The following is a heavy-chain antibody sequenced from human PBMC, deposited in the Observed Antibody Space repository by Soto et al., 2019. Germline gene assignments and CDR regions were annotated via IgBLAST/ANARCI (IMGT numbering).Heavy chain of an antibody. CDR2: VGGNGLDT. CDR1: GFIFSNYA. D-gene: IGHD3-9*01. CDR3: AGRTGYPFDY. Sequence: EVQLLESGGGLVQPGGSLRLSCAASGFIFSNYAMNWVRQAPGKGLEWVSAVGGNGLDTYYADSVKGRFTISRDNSKNTLYLQMNSLSAEDTAVYYWAGRTGYPFDYWGQGTLVTVSS. V-gene: IGHV3-23*01. J-gene: IGHJ4*02.